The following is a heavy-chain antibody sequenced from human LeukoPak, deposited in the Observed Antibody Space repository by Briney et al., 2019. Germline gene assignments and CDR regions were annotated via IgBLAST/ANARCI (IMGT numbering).Heavy chain of an antibody. V-gene: IGHV1-46*01. CDR3: ARLPKGGSLVAGSDY. J-gene: IGHJ4*02. CDR2: INPSGGST. Sequence: GASAKVSCKAPGYTFTSYYIHWVRQAPGQGLEWMGIINPSGGSTSYAQKFQGRVTMTRDTSTSTVYMELSSLRSEDTAVYYCARLPKGGSLVAGSDYWGQGSLVTVSS. CDR1: GYTFTSYY. D-gene: IGHD6-19*01.